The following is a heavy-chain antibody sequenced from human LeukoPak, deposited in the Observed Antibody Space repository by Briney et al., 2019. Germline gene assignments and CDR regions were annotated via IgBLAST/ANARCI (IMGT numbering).Heavy chain of an antibody. CDR2: IWYDGSNK. D-gene: IGHD3-16*02. V-gene: IGHV3-33*06. J-gene: IGHJ4*02. CDR3: AKPMITFGGVIGPAIDC. CDR1: GFTLSRYG. Sequence: GGSLRLSCAASGFTLSRYGMHWVRQAPGKGLEWVTVIWYDGSNKYYADSVKGRLTISRDNSKNTLYLQMSSMRAEDTAVYYCAKPMITFGGVIGPAIDCWGQGALVTVSS.